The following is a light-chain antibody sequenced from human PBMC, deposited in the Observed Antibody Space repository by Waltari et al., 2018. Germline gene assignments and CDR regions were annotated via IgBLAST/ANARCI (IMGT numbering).Light chain of an antibody. CDR2: WAS. J-gene: IGKJ2*03. Sequence: DIVMTQSPDSLAVSLGERATLNCKSSRTVLYDSNNTNYLTWYQQKPGQPPNLLIYWASTRKSGVPDRFSGSGSGTDFTLTISTLQAEDVAVYYCHQYYNTPYSYGQGTKLEIK. CDR1: RTVLYDSNNTNY. CDR3: HQYYNTPYS. V-gene: IGKV4-1*01.